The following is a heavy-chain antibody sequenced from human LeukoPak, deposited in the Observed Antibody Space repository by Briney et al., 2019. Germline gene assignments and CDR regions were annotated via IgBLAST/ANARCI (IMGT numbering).Heavy chain of an antibody. D-gene: IGHD2-8*01. J-gene: IGHJ6*03. Sequence: PGGSLRLSCAASGFTFSSYEMNWVRQAPGRGLEWVSGFSGSGGTTYYADSVKGRFTISRDNSKNTLYLQMNSLRAEDTAVYYCANGNRCTSPNCLGYYYFYMDVWGKGTMVTVSS. CDR2: FSGSGGTT. V-gene: IGHV3-23*01. CDR1: GFTFSSYE. CDR3: ANGNRCTSPNCLGYYYFYMDV.